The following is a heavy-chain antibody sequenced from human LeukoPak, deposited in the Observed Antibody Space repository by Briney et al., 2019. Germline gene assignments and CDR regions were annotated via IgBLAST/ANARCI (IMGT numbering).Heavy chain of an antibody. CDR2: IIPILGIA. Sequence: ASVKVSCKASGGTFSSYAISWVRQAPGHGLEWMGRIIPILGIADYAQKFQGRVTITADKSTYTAYMELNSLKTEDTAVYYCTTEHYGPYYYYGMDVWGQGTTVTVSS. V-gene: IGHV1-69*04. D-gene: IGHD4-17*01. CDR1: GGTFSSYA. J-gene: IGHJ6*02. CDR3: TTEHYGPYYYYGMDV.